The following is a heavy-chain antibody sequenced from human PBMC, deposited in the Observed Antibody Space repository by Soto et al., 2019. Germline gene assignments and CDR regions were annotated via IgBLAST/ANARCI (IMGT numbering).Heavy chain of an antibody. J-gene: IGHJ5*02. V-gene: IGHV1-69*10. D-gene: IGHD2-2*01. CDR3: ARGPAQFDP. CDR1: GGSFSSLV. Sequence: AASVKVSCKASGGSFSSLVISWLRQAPGQGPEWMGGINPMLGVANFAQKFQGRVTITADESTTTAYMELSSLRSEDTAVYYCARGPAQFDPRGQGTLVTVSS. CDR2: INPMLGVA.